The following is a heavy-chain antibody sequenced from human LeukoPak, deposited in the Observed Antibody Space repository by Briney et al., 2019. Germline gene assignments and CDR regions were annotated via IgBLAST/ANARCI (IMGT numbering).Heavy chain of an antibody. CDR2: INPNSGGT. J-gene: IGHJ4*02. Sequence: GASVKVSCKASGYTFTGYYVHWVRQAPGQGLEWMGWINPNSGGTNYAQKFQGRVTMTRDTSISTAYMELSRLRSDDTAVYYCARANRGAAGTASFFDYWGQGTLVTVSS. D-gene: IGHD6-13*01. V-gene: IGHV1-2*02. CDR3: ARANRGAAGTASFFDY. CDR1: GYTFTGYY.